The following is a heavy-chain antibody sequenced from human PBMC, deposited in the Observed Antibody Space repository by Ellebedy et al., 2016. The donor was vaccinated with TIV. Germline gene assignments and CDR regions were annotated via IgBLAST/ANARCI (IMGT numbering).Heavy chain of an antibody. Sequence: GESLKISCAASGFTVSNNYMRWVRQAPGKGLEWVSLIYSGGSTYYADSVKGRFTIPRDNSKNTLYLQMNSLRVEDTAVYYCARDGAAARTVPPDYWGQGTLVIVSS. CDR2: IYSGGST. CDR1: GFTVSNNY. J-gene: IGHJ4*02. V-gene: IGHV3-66*01. CDR3: ARDGAAARTVPPDY. D-gene: IGHD6-13*01.